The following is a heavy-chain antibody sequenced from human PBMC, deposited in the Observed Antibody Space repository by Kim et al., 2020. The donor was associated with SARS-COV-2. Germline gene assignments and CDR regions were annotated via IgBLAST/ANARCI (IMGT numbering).Heavy chain of an antibody. Sequence: DSVKGRFTISQDNSQNTLYLQMNSLRAEDTAVYYCAKDGDHYYDSSGYYWGQGTLVTVSS. CDR3: AKDGDHYYDSSGYY. J-gene: IGHJ4*02. V-gene: IGHV3-23*03. D-gene: IGHD3-22*01.